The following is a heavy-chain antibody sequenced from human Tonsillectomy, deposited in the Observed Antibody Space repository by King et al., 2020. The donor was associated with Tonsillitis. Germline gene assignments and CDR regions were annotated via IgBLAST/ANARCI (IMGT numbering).Heavy chain of an antibody. CDR1: GYTFTSYY. CDR2: INPSGGST. J-gene: IGHJ6*02. D-gene: IGHD2-15*01. CDR3: ARDVALFRSYYYYGMDV. V-gene: IGHV1-46*01. Sequence: VQLVESGAEVKKPGASVKVSCKASGYTFTSYYMHWVRQAPGQGLEWMGIINPSGGSTSYAQKFQGRVTMTRDTSTSTVYMELSSLRSEDTAVYYCARDVALFRSYYYYGMDVWGQGTTVTVSS.